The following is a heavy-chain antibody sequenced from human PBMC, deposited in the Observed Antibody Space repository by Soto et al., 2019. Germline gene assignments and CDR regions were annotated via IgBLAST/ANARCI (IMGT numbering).Heavy chain of an antibody. CDR3: ASSTNYYDSSGYPSYYYYYGMDV. D-gene: IGHD3-22*01. Sequence: PGESLKISCKGSGYSFTSYWISWVRQMPGKGLEWMGRIDPSDSYTNYSPSFQGHVTISADKSISTAYLQWSSLKASDTAMYYCASSTNYYDSSGYPSYYYYYGMDVWGQGTTVTVSS. V-gene: IGHV5-10-1*01. CDR2: IDPSDSYT. J-gene: IGHJ6*02. CDR1: GYSFTSYW.